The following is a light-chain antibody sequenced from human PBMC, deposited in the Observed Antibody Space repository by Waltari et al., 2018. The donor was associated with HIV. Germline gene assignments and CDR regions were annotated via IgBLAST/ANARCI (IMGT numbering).Light chain of an antibody. CDR1: NSDVGSYNR. CDR2: EVN. J-gene: IGLJ3*02. V-gene: IGLV2-18*02. Sequence: QSALTQPPSVSGYPGQSVTISCTGTNSDVGSYNRVSWYQLPPGTAPKLMIYEVNIRPSWVPDRFSGSKAGNTASLTISGLQAEDEADYYCSSYTSSSTLWMFGGGTKLTVL. CDR3: SSYTSSSTLWM.